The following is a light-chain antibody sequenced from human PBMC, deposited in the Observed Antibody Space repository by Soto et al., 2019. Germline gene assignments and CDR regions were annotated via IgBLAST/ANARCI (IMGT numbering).Light chain of an antibody. CDR1: QSVSRNS. J-gene: IGKJ3*01. V-gene: IGKV3-20*01. CDR3: QQYGTSPPT. Sequence: EIVLTQSPGTLSLSPGERATLSCRASQSVSRNSLAWYQQQPGQAPRLLIYGASSRATDIPDRFSGSGSGTDFTLIVSRVESEDFSVYFCQQYGTSPPTFGPGTKVDIK. CDR2: GAS.